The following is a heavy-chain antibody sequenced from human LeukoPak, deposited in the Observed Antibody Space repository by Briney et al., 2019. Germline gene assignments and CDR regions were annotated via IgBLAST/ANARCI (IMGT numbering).Heavy chain of an antibody. CDR1: GFTSRNSV. CDR2: SDTDGDT. V-gene: IGHV3-23*01. CDR3: AKDSYRGLLWFGELLYFDY. D-gene: IGHD3-10*01. Sequence: PGGSLRLSCVVSGFTSRNSVMSWVRQPPGKGLEWVSSSDTDGDTQYADSVKGRFTISRDNSKNTLYLQMNSLRAEDTAVYYCAKDSYRGLLWFGELLYFDYWGQGTLVTVSS. J-gene: IGHJ4*02.